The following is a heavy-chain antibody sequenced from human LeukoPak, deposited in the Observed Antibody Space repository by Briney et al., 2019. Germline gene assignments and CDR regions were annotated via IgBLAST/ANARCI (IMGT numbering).Heavy chain of an antibody. Sequence: PGGSLRLSCAASGFTFSSYAMSWVRQAPGKGLEWVSAISDSGGSTYYADSVKGRFTISRDNSKNTLYLQMNSLRAEDTAVYYCAKDQGYDILTGYEDYFDYWGQGTLVTVSS. J-gene: IGHJ4*02. CDR3: AKDQGYDILTGYEDYFDY. CDR2: ISDSGGST. V-gene: IGHV3-23*01. CDR1: GFTFSSYA. D-gene: IGHD3-9*01.